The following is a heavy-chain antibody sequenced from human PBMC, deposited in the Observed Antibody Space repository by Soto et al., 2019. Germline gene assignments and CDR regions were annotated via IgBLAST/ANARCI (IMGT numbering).Heavy chain of an antibody. CDR2: IYYSGST. D-gene: IGHD3-3*01. CDR1: GGSISSYY. Sequence: SGTLSLTCTVSGGSISSYYWSWIRQPPGKGLEWIGYIYYSGSTNYNPSLKSRVTISVDTSKNQFSLKLSSVTAADTAVYYCARSLRFLDYFDYWAQGTLVTVSS. V-gene: IGHV4-59*01. J-gene: IGHJ4*02. CDR3: ARSLRFLDYFDY.